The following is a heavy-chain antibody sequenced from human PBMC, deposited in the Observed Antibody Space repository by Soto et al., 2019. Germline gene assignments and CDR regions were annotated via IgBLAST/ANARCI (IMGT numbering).Heavy chain of an antibody. D-gene: IGHD1-20*01. Sequence: PGKSLEISCKGCGHSVTSNGSAWVRQMPGKGLEWMGVIYFGDSETRYSPSFQGQVTTSADKSISTAYLEWSSLKASDTAMYYCARHNNGFDYWGQGTPVTVSS. J-gene: IGHJ4*02. CDR2: IYFGDSET. V-gene: IGHV5-51*01. CDR3: ARHNNGFDY. CDR1: GHSVTSNG.